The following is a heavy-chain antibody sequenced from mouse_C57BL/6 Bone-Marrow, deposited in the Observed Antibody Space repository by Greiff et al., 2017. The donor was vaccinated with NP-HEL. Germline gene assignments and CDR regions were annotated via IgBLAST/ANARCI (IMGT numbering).Heavy chain of an antibody. CDR1: GYTFTNYW. CDR3: ARAADDGPYYFDY. Sequence: VMLVESGAELVRPGTSVKMSCKASGYTFTNYWIGWAKQRPGHGLEWIGDIYPGGGYTNYNEKFKGKATLTADKSSSTAYMQFSSLTSEDSAIYYCARAADDGPYYFDYWGQGTTLTVSS. J-gene: IGHJ2*01. D-gene: IGHD1-1*01. CDR2: IYPGGGYT. V-gene: IGHV1-63*01.